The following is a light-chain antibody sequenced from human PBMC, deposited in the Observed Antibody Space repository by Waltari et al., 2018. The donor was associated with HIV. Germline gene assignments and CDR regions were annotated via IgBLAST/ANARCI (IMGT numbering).Light chain of an antibody. J-gene: IGKJ1*01. CDR3: QQSYSTLHT. Sequence: DIQMTQSTSSLSASVGDRVTITCRASQSISSYLNWYQQKPWKAPKLLIYAASSLQSGVPSMFSGSGSGTDFTLTISSLQPEDFATYYSQQSYSTLHTFGQGTKVEIK. CDR1: QSISSY. CDR2: AAS. V-gene: IGKV1-39*01.